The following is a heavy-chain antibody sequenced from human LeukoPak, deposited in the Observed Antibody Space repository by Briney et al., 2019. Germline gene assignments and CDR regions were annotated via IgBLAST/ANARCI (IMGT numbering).Heavy chain of an antibody. Sequence: PSETLSLTCTVSGGSISSYYWSWIRQPPGKGLEWIGYIYYSGSTNYNPSLKSRVTISVDTSKNQFSLKLSSVTAADTAVYYCARQGDSSGYSNSNWFDPWGQETLVTVSS. CDR1: GGSISSYY. CDR3: ARQGDSSGYSNSNWFDP. J-gene: IGHJ5*02. D-gene: IGHD3-22*01. V-gene: IGHV4-59*08. CDR2: IYYSGST.